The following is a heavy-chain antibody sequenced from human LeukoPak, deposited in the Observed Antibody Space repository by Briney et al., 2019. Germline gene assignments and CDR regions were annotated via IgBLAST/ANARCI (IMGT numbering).Heavy chain of an antibody. CDR2: IYYSGST. V-gene: IGHV4-59*01. D-gene: IGHD3-3*01. CDR1: GGSISSYY. CDR3: ARDNPRSGSKTYYMDV. Sequence: PSETLSLTCTVSGGSISSYYWSWIRQPPGKGLEWIGYIYYSGSTNYNPSLKSRVTISVDTSKNQFSLKLSSVTAADTAVYYCARDNPRSGSKTYYMDVWGKGTTVTVSS. J-gene: IGHJ6*03.